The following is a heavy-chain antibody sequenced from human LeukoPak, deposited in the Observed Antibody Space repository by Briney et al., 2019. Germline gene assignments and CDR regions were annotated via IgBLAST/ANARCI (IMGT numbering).Heavy chain of an antibody. D-gene: IGHD6-19*01. J-gene: IGHJ4*02. Sequence: SETLSLTCTVSGVSISSSSYYWGWIRQPPGKGLEWIGSSYYSGSTYYNPSLKSRVTISVDTSKNQCPLKLSSVTAADTAVYYCARVSGWNPLEAAHLDYWGQGNLVTVSS. CDR3: ARVSGWNPLEAAHLDY. V-gene: IGHV4-39*06. CDR1: GVSISSSSYY. CDR2: SYYSGST.